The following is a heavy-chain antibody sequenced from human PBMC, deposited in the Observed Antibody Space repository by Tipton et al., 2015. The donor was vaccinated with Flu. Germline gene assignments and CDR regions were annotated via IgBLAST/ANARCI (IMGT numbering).Heavy chain of an antibody. CDR2: IYTSGST. Sequence: TLSLTCTVSGGSISSGSYYWSWIRQPAGKGLEWIGRIYTSGSTIYNPSLRSRVTISVDTSKNQFSLKLSSVTPADTAVYYCSRSVTNYFYYGMDVWGQGTTVTVSS. CDR3: SRSVTNYFYYGMDV. V-gene: IGHV4-61*02. J-gene: IGHJ6*02. CDR1: GGSISSGSYY.